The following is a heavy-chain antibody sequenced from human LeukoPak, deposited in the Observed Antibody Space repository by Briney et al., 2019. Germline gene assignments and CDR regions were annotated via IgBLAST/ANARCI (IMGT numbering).Heavy chain of an antibody. Sequence: GGSLRLSCAGSGFTFRNYWMNWVRQAPGKGLEWVANIKEDGSEKYYVDSVKGRFTVSRDNAKNSLYLQINSLRADDTAVYYCARENYYDSSGSSEYDYWGQGTLVTVSS. V-gene: IGHV3-7*01. CDR3: ARENYYDSSGSSEYDY. CDR2: IKEDGSEK. J-gene: IGHJ4*02. CDR1: GFTFRNYW. D-gene: IGHD3-22*01.